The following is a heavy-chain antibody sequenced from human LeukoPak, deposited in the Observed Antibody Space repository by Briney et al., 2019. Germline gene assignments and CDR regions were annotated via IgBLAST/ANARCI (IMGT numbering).Heavy chain of an antibody. D-gene: IGHD3-22*01. V-gene: IGHV3-11*01. J-gene: IGHJ4*02. CDR2: ISSGGITI. Sequence: GGSLRLSCAASGFAFSDNFMSWIRQAPGRGLEWISYISSGGITIYYADSVKGRFTISRDNAKNSLFLQMNSLRVEDTAVYYCARDRLGDYDHSGYYDKWGQGTLVTVSS. CDR3: ARDRLGDYDHSGYYDK. CDR1: GFAFSDNF.